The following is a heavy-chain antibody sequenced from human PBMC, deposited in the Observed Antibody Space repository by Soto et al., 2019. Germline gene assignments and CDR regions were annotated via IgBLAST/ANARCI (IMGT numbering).Heavy chain of an antibody. D-gene: IGHD1-26*01. Sequence: VGSLRLSCAASGFTFSSYWMSWVRQAPGKGLEWVANIKQDGSEKYYVDSVKGRFTISRDNAKNSLYLQMNSLRAEDTAVYYCARVMVQYSGSYGEGYYFDYWGQGTLVTVSS. CDR1: GFTFSSYW. CDR2: IKQDGSEK. CDR3: ARVMVQYSGSYGEGYYFDY. V-gene: IGHV3-7*01. J-gene: IGHJ4*02.